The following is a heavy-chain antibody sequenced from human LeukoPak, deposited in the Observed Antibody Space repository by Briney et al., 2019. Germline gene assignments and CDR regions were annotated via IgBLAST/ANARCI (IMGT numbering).Heavy chain of an antibody. J-gene: IGHJ4*02. CDR1: GGSFSGYY. Sequence: SETLSPTCAVYGGSFSGYYWSWIRQPPGKGLEWIGEINHSGSTNYNPSLKSRVTISVDTSKNQFSLKLSPVTAADTAVYYCARWGSYCSGGSCYSSTYYYFDYWGQGTLVTVSS. CDR2: INHSGST. D-gene: IGHD2-15*01. V-gene: IGHV4-34*01. CDR3: ARWGSYCSGGSCYSSTYYYFDY.